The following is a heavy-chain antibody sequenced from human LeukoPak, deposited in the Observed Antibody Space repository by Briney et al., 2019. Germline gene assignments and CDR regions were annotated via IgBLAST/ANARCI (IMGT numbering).Heavy chain of an antibody. CDR1: GFTFSSYA. CDR3: ARGGAQHEAHFDY. CDR2: ISYDGSNK. V-gene: IGHV3-30-3*01. Sequence: QPGRSLRLSCAASGFTFSSYAIHCVRQDPGKGLEWVAVISYDGSNKYYADSVKGRFTMSRDNSKNTLYLQMNSLRAEDTAVYYCARGGAQHEAHFDYWGQGTLVTVSS. D-gene: IGHD4/OR15-4a*01. J-gene: IGHJ4*02.